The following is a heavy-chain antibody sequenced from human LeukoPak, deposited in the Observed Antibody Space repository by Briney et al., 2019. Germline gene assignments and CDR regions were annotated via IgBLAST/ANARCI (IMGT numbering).Heavy chain of an antibody. CDR2: IYYSGST. J-gene: IGHJ4*02. V-gene: IGHV4-59*12. CDR1: GGSISSYY. Sequence: SETLSLTCTVSGGSISSYYWSWIRQPPGKGLEWIGYIYYSGSTNYNPSLKSRVTISVDTSKNQFSLKLSSVTAADTAVYYCARDRGIVVVIPLYYFDYWGQGTLVTVSS. CDR3: ARDRGIVVVIPLYYFDY. D-gene: IGHD3-22*01.